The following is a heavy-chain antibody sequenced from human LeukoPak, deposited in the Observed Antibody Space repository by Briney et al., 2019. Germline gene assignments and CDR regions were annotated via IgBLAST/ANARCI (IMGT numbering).Heavy chain of an antibody. D-gene: IGHD3-3*01. CDR3: ATNHDFWSGYRDRGYYYYGMDV. J-gene: IGHJ6*02. V-gene: IGHV1-69*13. Sequence: SVKVSCKASGGTFSSYAISWVRQAPGQGLEWMGGIIPIFGTANYAQKFQGRVTITADESTSTAYMELSSLRSEDTAVYYCATNHDFWSGYRDRGYYYYGMDVWGQGTTVTVSS. CDR2: IIPIFGTA. CDR1: GGTFSSYA.